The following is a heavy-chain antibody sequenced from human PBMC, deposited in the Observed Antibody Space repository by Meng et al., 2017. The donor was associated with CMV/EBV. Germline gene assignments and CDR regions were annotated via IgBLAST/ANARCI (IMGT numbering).Heavy chain of an antibody. CDR2: INPSGGST. CDR1: GYTFTGYY. CDR3: ARDRIVVVPGMDV. V-gene: IGHV1-46*01. D-gene: IGHD2-2*01. J-gene: IGHJ6*02. Sequence: ASVKVSCKASGYTFTGYYMHWVRQAPGQGLEWMGWINPSGGSTSYAQKFQGRVTMTRDTSTSTVYMELSSLRSEDTAVYYCARDRIVVVPGMDVWGQGTTVTVSS.